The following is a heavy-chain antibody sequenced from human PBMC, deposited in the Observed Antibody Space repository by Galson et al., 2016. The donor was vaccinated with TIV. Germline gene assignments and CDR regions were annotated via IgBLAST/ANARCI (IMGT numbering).Heavy chain of an antibody. J-gene: IGHJ4*02. CDR3: VTATTTPHDY. D-gene: IGHD1-1*01. CDR2: ISISGGAI. V-gene: IGHV3-48*03. Sequence: SLRLSCAVSRLIFHKYDMNWVRQTPGKGLEWISFISISGGAIYYAHSVQGRFTISRDNAKNSLYLQMNSLRGDDTAVYYCVTATTTPHDYWGQGTLVTVSS. CDR1: RLIFHKYD.